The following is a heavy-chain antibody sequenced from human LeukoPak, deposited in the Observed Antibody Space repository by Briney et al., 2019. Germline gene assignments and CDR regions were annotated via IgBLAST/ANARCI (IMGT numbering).Heavy chain of an antibody. CDR1: GFTFSSYW. CDR3: ARGSSWFGVSTAFDI. Sequence: GGSLRLSCAASGFTFSSYWMSWVRQAPGKGLEWVANIKQDGSEKYYVDSVKGRFTISRDNAKNSLYLQMNSLRAEDTAVYYCARGSSWFGVSTAFDIWGQGTMVTVSS. D-gene: IGHD3-10*01. J-gene: IGHJ3*02. CDR2: IKQDGSEK. V-gene: IGHV3-7*01.